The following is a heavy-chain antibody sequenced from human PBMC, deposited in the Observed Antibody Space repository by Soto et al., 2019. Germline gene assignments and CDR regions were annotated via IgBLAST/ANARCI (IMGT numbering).Heavy chain of an antibody. V-gene: IGHV3-7*01. Sequence: EVQLVESGGGLVQPGGSLRLSCAASGFTFSSYWMTWVRQAPGKGLEWVANIKQDGSEKYYVDSVKGRFTISRDNSKNSLYLQMNRLRAEDTAVYYCARSGDFWCCYSNWFDPWGQGTLVTVSS. J-gene: IGHJ5*02. D-gene: IGHD3-3*01. CDR2: IKQDGSEK. CDR1: GFTFSSYW. CDR3: ARSGDFWCCYSNWFDP.